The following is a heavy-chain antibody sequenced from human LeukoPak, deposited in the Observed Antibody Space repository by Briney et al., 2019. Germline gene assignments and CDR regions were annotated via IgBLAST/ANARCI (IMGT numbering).Heavy chain of an antibody. V-gene: IGHV1-2*02. CDR2: IDPDSGGT. CDR3: ARVPGPYTTSRFDY. D-gene: IGHD2-2*02. CDR1: GYTFTGYY. J-gene: IGHJ4*02. Sequence: ASVKVSCKTPGYTFTGYYPHWVRQAPGQGLEWMGRIDPDSGGTHYAQKFQVRVTVTRDTSITTVYMELSGLTSDDTAVYYCARVPGPYTTSRFDYWGQGTLVTVSS.